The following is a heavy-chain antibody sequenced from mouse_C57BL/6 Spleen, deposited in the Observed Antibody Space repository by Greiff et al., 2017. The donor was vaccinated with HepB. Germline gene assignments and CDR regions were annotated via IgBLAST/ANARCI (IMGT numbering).Heavy chain of an antibody. V-gene: IGHV3-6*01. CDR3: ARGHYQYYFDY. Sequence: ESGPGLVKPSQSLSLTCSVTGYSITSGYYWNWIRQFPGNKLEWMGYISYDGSNNYNPSLKNRISITRDTSKNQFFLKLNSVTTEDTATYYCARGHYQYYFDYWGQGTTLTVSS. CDR1: GYSITSGYY. CDR2: ISYDGSN. J-gene: IGHJ2*01. D-gene: IGHD6-1*01.